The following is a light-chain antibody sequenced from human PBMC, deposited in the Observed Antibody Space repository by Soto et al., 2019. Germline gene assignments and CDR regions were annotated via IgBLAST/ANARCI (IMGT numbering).Light chain of an antibody. J-gene: IGLJ1*01. CDR2: DDD. CDR1: SSNIGGNS. Sequence: QSALPQPPSVSVAPGQRVTISCSGSSSNIGGNSVSWYQQLPGTAPKLLIYDDDKRPSGIPDRFSGSKSGTSATLGITGFQTGDEADYYCGSWDSSLSAYVFGTGTKVTVL. CDR3: GSWDSSLSAYV. V-gene: IGLV1-51*01.